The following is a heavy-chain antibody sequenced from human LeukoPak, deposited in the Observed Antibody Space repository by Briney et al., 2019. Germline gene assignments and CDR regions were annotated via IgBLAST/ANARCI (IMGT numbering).Heavy chain of an antibody. CDR3: AKDKGHTVATIMGVGDY. D-gene: IGHD5-12*01. Sequence: GGSLRLSCAASGFTFSSYSMHWVRQAPGKGLDWVAIISYDGSNKYYADSVKGRFTISRDNSKNTLYLQMNSLRAEDTAVYYCAKDKGHTVATIMGVGDYWGQGTLVTVSS. CDR1: GFTFSSYS. V-gene: IGHV3-30*04. J-gene: IGHJ4*02. CDR2: ISYDGSNK.